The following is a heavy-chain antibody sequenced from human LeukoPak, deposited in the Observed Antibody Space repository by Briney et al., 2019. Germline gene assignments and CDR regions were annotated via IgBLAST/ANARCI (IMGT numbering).Heavy chain of an antibody. D-gene: IGHD2-15*01. CDR3: ARGVAATCYIDV. Sequence: SVTVSCKASGYTFTGSYMHWVRQAPAPGLEWMGWINLNSGGTNYAQKSQDRVTMTTDTSINTAYMELISLRSDDTAVYYCARGVAATCYIDVWGRGTLVSVSS. CDR1: GYTFTGSY. J-gene: IGHJ2*01. V-gene: IGHV1-2*02. CDR2: INLNSGGT.